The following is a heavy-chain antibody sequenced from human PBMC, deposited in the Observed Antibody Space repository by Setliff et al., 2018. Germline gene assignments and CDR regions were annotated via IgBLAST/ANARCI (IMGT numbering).Heavy chain of an antibody. D-gene: IGHD2-8*01. Sequence: GASVKVSCKASGYTFINSVISWVRQAPGQGLEWMGWIGAYTGNTNYAQKLQGRVTMTTDSSTSTAYMELRSLRSDDTAVYYCSRLVRYCTTTTCQMVSGGEFWGQGTLVTVSS. CDR2: IGAYTGNT. CDR1: GYTFINSV. J-gene: IGHJ4*02. V-gene: IGHV1-18*01. CDR3: SRLVRYCTTTTCQMVSGGEF.